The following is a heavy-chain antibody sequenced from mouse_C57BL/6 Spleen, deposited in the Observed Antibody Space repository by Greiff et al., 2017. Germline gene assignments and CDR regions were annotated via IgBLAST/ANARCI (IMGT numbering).Heavy chain of an antibody. V-gene: IGHV1-80*01. Sequence: LVESGAELVKPGASVKISCKASGYAFSSYWMNWVKQRPGKGLEWIGQIYPGDGDTNYNGKFKGKATLTADKSSSTAYMQLSSLTSEDSAVYFCARGGGNYNWFAYWGQGTLVTVSA. D-gene: IGHD2-1*01. J-gene: IGHJ3*01. CDR2: IYPGDGDT. CDR1: GYAFSSYW. CDR3: ARGGGNYNWFAY.